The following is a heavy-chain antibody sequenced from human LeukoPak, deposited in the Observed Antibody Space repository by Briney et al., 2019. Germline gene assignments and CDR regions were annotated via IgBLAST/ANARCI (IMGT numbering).Heavy chain of an antibody. D-gene: IGHD2-21*02. V-gene: IGHV3-74*01. CDR1: GFTFSRYW. J-gene: IGHJ1*01. CDR3: VSLGGGDGPLRDFQH. CDR2: INSEGSST. Sequence: PGGSLRLSCAASGFTFSRYWMHWVRQSPGKGLVWVSRINSEGSSTVYADSVQGRFTISRDNARNTLHLQMNTLRAEDTAVYYCVSLGGGDGPLRDFQHWGQGTLVTVSS.